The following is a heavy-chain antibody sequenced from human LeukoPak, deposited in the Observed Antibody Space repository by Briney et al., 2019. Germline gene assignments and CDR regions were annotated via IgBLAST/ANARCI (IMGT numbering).Heavy chain of an antibody. CDR1: GFTFSSYS. Sequence: GGSLRLSCAASGFTFSSYSMTWVRQAPGKGLEWVSSISSSSSYIYYADSVKGRFTISRDNAKNSLYLQMNSRRAEDTAVYYCARGMDTAMLGLFDYWGQGTLVTVSS. D-gene: IGHD5-18*01. CDR3: ARGMDTAMLGLFDY. CDR2: ISSSSSYI. J-gene: IGHJ4*02. V-gene: IGHV3-21*01.